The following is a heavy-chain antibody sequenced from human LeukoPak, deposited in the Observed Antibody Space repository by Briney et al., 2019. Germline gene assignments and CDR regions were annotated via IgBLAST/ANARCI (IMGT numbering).Heavy chain of an antibody. Sequence: SETLSLTCTVSGGSISSSSYYWGWIRQPPGKGLEWIGSIYYSGSTYYNPSLKSRVTISVDTSKNQFSLKPSSVTAADTAVYYCARGGGTVTTFSFYYYYYMDVRGKGTTVTVSS. CDR2: IYYSGST. CDR3: ARGGGTVTTFSFYYYYYMDV. CDR1: GGSISSSSYY. J-gene: IGHJ6*03. V-gene: IGHV4-39*07. D-gene: IGHD4-17*01.